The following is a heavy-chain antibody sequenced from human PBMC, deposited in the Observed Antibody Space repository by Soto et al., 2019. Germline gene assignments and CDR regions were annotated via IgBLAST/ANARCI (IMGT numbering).Heavy chain of an antibody. CDR2: INHSGST. CDR1: GGSFSGYY. V-gene: IGHV4-34*01. D-gene: IGHD3-3*01. CDR3: ARGRVRFLEWLLVENWFDP. Sequence: QVQLQQWGAGLLKPSETLSLTCAVYGGSFSGYYWSWIRQPPGKGLEWIGEINHSGSTNYNPSLTSRVTISVDTSKNQFSLKLSSVTAADTAVYYCARGRVRFLEWLLVENWFDPWGQGTLVTVSS. J-gene: IGHJ5*02.